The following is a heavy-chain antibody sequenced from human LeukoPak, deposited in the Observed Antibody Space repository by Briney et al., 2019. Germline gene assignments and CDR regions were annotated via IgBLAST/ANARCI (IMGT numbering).Heavy chain of an antibody. V-gene: IGHV3-21*01. CDR1: GFTFSSYS. J-gene: IGHJ4*02. CDR2: ISSSSSYI. D-gene: IGHD6-13*01. Sequence: GGSLRLSCAASGFTFSSYSMNWVRQAPGKELEWVSSISSSSSYIYYADSVKGRFTISRDNAKNTLYLQMNSLRAEDTAVYYCARAIAAAGADWGQGTLVTVSS. CDR3: ARAIAAAGAD.